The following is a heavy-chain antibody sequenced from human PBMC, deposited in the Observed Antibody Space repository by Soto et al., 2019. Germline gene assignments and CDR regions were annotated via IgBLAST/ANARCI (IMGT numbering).Heavy chain of an antibody. CDR2: ISGSGGTT. CDR3: AKALNYCSSPTCYTSKFDY. V-gene: IGHV3-23*01. J-gene: IGHJ4*02. D-gene: IGHD2-2*02. CDR1: GFTFSSYA. Sequence: QPGGSLRLSCAASGFTFSSYALTWVRQAPGKGLEWVSTISGSGGTTYYADSVKGRFTISRDNSKNTLYLQMNSLRAEDTAVYYCAKALNYCSSPTCYTSKFDYWGQGTLVTVSS.